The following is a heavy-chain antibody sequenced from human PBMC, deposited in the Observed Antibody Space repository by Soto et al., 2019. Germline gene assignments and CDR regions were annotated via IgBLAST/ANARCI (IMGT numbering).Heavy chain of an antibody. CDR3: ARRWGDAFDI. CDR2: IYYSGST. D-gene: IGHD3-16*01. J-gene: IGHJ3*02. Sequence: QVQLQESGPGLLKPSETLSLTCTVSGGSISSYYWSWIRQPPGKGLEWIGYIYYSGSTNYNPSLKSRVTISVDTSKNQFSLKLSSVTAADTAVYYCARRWGDAFDIWGQGTMVTVSS. V-gene: IGHV4-59*08. CDR1: GGSISSYY.